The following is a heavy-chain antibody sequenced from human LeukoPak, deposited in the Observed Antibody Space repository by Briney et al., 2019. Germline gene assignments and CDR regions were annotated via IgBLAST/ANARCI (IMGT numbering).Heavy chain of an antibody. J-gene: IGHJ4*02. D-gene: IGHD1-1*01. CDR3: ARAPTGPTRYDY. CDR2: ISSNGGST. V-gene: IGHV3-64*01. CDR1: GFTFSSYA. Sequence: GGSLRLSCAAYGFTFSSYAMHWVRQAPGKGLEDVSAISSNGGSTYYANSVKGRFTISRDNSKNTLYLQMGSLRAEDMAVYYCARAPTGPTRYDYWGQGTLVTVSS.